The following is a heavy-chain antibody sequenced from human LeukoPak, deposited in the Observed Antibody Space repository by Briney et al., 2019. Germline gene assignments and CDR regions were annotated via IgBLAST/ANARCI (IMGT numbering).Heavy chain of an antibody. CDR3: ARDHSSDWYSLVVTSEYFQH. V-gene: IGHV3-48*02. J-gene: IGHJ1*01. Sequence: LGGSLRLSCAASGFTFSTYSMNWVRQAPGKGPEWVSFISSSSSRIYYADSVKGRFTISSDNAKNSLYLQMNNLRDEDTAMYYCARDHSSDWYSLVVTSEYFQHWGQGTLVTVSS. CDR1: GFTFSTYS. D-gene: IGHD6-19*01. CDR2: ISSSSSRI.